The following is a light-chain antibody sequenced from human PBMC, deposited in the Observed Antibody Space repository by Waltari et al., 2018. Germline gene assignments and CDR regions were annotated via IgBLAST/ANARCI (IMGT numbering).Light chain of an antibody. CDR2: WAS. J-gene: IGKJ1*01. Sequence: DIVMTQSPDSLAVSLGERATINCKSSQSVLYSSNNKNNLAWYQQKPRQPPKLLIYWASTRESGVPDRFSGSGSGTDFTLTISSLQAEDVAVYYCQQYYITPWTFGQGTKVEI. V-gene: IGKV4-1*01. CDR3: QQYYITPWT. CDR1: QSVLYSSNNKNN.